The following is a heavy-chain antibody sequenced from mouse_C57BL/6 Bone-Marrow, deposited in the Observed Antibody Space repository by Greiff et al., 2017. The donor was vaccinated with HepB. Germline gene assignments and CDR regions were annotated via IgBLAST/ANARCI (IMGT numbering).Heavy chain of an antibody. CDR1: GYTFTDYY. CDR2: IYPGSGNT. CDR3: ARGRDYDYTYYAMDY. D-gene: IGHD2-4*01. J-gene: IGHJ4*01. V-gene: IGHV1-76*01. Sequence: QVQLKQSGAELVRPGASVKLSCKASGYTFTDYYINWVKQRPGQGLEWIARIYPGSGNTYYNEKFKGKATLTAEKSSSTAYMQLSSLTSEDSAVYFCARGRDYDYTYYAMDYWGQGTSVTVSS.